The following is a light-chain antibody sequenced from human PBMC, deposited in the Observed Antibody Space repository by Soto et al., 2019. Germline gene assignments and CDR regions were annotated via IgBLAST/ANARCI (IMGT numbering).Light chain of an antibody. V-gene: IGKV3-11*01. Sequence: EIVLTQSPGTLSLSPGERATLSCRASQSVVGYISWYQQKPGQAPRILIYDASNRVPGPPPRFSGSGSGTDFTLTISSLEPEDVAVYYCQLLNNGPLTVGGGTKVEIK. CDR3: QLLNNGPLT. CDR1: QSVVGY. CDR2: DAS. J-gene: IGKJ4*01.